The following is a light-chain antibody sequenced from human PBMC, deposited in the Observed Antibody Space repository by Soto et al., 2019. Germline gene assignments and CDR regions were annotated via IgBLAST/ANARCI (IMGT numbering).Light chain of an antibody. CDR1: QSLLHSNGYNY. Sequence: DIVMPQSPLSLPVTPGEPASISCRSSQSLLHSNGYNYLDWYLQKPVQSPQLLIYFGSNRASGVTDMFSGSGSGTDFTLKISRVEAEDVGVYYCMQALQTPFTFGQGTKLESK. CDR3: MQALQTPFT. CDR2: FGS. J-gene: IGKJ2*01. V-gene: IGKV2-28*01.